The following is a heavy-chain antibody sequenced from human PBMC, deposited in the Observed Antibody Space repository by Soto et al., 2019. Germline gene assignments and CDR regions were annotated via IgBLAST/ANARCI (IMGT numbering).Heavy chain of an antibody. V-gene: IGHV4-39*01. CDR3: ARRSGYNFYYNYYGMDV. Sequence: SECLSLTCTVSGSSISSTNYYWGWIRQPPGKGLEWIGSISYSGTTYYNPSLKSRVTISVDTSKNQFSLKLSSVTAADTAVYYCARRSGYNFYYNYYGMDVWGQGTTVTVSS. CDR1: GSSISSTNYY. D-gene: IGHD3-22*01. CDR2: ISYSGTT. J-gene: IGHJ6*02.